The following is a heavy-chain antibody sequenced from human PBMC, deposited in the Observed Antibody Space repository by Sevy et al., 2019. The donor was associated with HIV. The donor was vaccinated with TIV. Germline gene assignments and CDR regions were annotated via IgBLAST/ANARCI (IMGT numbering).Heavy chain of an antibody. J-gene: IGHJ4*02. CDR1: GFTFRTHA. CDR3: ARDAGYSTDWYPSDY. CDR2: ISYDGDTK. V-gene: IGHV3-30-3*01. D-gene: IGHD6-19*01. Sequence: GGSLRLSCAASGFTFRTHAMHWVRQAPGKGLEWVTVISYDGDTKYYADSVKGRFTISRDNSKNTLFLRLNSLRLDDTAVYYCARDAGYSTDWYPSDYWGQGTLVTVSS.